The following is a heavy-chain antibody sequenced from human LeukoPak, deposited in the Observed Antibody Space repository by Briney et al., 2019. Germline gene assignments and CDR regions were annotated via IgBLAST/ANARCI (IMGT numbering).Heavy chain of an antibody. CDR1: GFSLSTSAVG. CDR2: IYWDDDK. Sequence: SGPTLVKPTQTLTLTCTFSGFSLSTSAVGVGWIRQPPGKALEWLALIYWDDDKRYSPSLKSRLTITKDTSENQVVLTMTNMDPVDTATYYCAHSLPIVATGTYPFDYWGQGTLVTVSS. D-gene: IGHD6-13*01. V-gene: IGHV2-5*02. CDR3: AHSLPIVATGTYPFDY. J-gene: IGHJ4*02.